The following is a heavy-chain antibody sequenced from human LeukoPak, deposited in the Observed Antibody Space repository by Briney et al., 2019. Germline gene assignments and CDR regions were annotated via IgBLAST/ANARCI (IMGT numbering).Heavy chain of an antibody. CDR2: INHSGST. D-gene: IGHD3-22*01. J-gene: IGHJ4*02. V-gene: IGHV4-34*01. CDR3: ARRNSRYYYDSSGYYYGY. Sequence: SETLSLTCAVYGGSFSDYYWSWIRQPPGKGMEWIEEINHSGSTNYSPSLQSRVTISVDTSKNQFSLKLSSVTAADTAVYYCARRNSRYYYDSSGYYYGYWGQGALVTVSS. CDR1: GGSFSDYY.